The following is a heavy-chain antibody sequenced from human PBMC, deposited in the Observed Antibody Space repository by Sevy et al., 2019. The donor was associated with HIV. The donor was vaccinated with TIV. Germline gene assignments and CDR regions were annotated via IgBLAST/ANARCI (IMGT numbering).Heavy chain of an antibody. D-gene: IGHD3-16*02. CDR1: GFSFSTYT. J-gene: IGHJ4*02. Sequence: GGSLRLSCAASGFSFSTYTMNWVRQAPGKGLEWMSYIRGNSDPIYYADSVKGRFTISRDNAKSSLYLQMDSLRAEDTAVYYCARIVSTAYIPGYFDFWGQGAMVTVSS. CDR3: ARIVSTAYIPGYFDF. CDR2: IRGNSDPI. V-gene: IGHV3-48*01.